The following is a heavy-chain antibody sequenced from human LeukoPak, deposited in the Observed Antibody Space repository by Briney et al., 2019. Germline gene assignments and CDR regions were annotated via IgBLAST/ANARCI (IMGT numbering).Heavy chain of an antibody. J-gene: IGHJ4*02. Sequence: GGSLRLSCAASGFTFSSYEMNWVRQAPGKGLEWVSYISSSGSTIYYAGSVKGRFTISRDNAKNSLYLQMNSLRAEDTAVYYCARDKGGWSSNFDYWGQGTLVTVSS. V-gene: IGHV3-48*03. CDR1: GFTFSSYE. D-gene: IGHD2-2*01. CDR3: ARDKGGWSSNFDY. CDR2: ISSSGSTI.